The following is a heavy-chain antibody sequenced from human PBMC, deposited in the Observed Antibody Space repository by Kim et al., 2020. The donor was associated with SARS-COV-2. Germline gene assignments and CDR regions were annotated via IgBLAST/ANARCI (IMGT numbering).Heavy chain of an antibody. J-gene: IGHJ2*01. V-gene: IGHV3-30*02. CDR3: AKEGAGYSFWWSFDL. Sequence: VKRRFTISRDHTKNTLYMQMNSLRAVDTAVYYCAKEGAGYSFWWSFDLWGRGTLVTVSS. D-gene: IGHD4-4*01.